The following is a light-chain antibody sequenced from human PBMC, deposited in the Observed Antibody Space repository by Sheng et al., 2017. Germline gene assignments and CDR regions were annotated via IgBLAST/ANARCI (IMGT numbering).Light chain of an antibody. CDR1: SSDVGGHKY. Sequence: QSALTQPRSVSGSPGQSVTISCNGTSSDVGGHKYVSWYQQSSCKAPKLIIYDVTKRPSGVPDRFAGSKSGNTASLTIFGLQADDEADYYCCSYAGSYTFVFGRGTTVTVL. V-gene: IGLV2-11*02. CDR3: CSYAGSYTFV. J-gene: IGLJ1*01. CDR2: DVT.